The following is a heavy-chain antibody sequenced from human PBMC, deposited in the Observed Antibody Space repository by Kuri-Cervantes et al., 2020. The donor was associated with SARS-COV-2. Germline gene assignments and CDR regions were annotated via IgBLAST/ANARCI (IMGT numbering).Heavy chain of an antibody. CDR1: GGSISSSNW. CDR2: IYHSGST. D-gene: IGHD2-2*02. CDR3: ARVLWDCSRTNCYRYYYYGMDV. V-gene: IGHV4-4*02. Sequence: GSLRLSCVVSGGSISSSNWWSWVRQPPGKGLEWIGEIYHSGSTNYNPSLKSRVTILVDKSKNQFSLKLSSVTAAETAVYYCARVLWDCSRTNCYRYYYYGMDVWGQGTTVTVSS. J-gene: IGHJ6*02.